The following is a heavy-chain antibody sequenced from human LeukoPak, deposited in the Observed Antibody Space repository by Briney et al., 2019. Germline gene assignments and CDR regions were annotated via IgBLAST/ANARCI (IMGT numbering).Heavy chain of an antibody. CDR1: GGSISSSSYY. D-gene: IGHD1-14*01. Sequence: SETLSLTCTVSGGSISSSSYYWGWIRQPPGKGLEWIGSIYYSGSTYYNPSLKSRVTISVDTSKNQFSLKLSSVTAADTAVYYCARSGSAAPLDYWGQGTLVTVPS. V-gene: IGHV4-39*01. CDR3: ARSGSAAPLDY. J-gene: IGHJ4*02. CDR2: IYYSGST.